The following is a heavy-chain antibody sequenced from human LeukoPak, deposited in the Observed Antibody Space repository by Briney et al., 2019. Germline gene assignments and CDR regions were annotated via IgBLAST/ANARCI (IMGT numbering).Heavy chain of an antibody. D-gene: IGHD6-19*01. CDR3: ARGRGSWYSSGWYGNY. Sequence: ASVKVSCKASGYTFTSYDINWVRQATGQGLEWMGWMNPNSGNTGYAQKFQGRVTMTRNTSISTAYMELSSLRSEDTAVYYCARGRGSWYSSGWYGNYWGQRTLVTVSS. V-gene: IGHV1-8*01. CDR1: GYTFTSYD. J-gene: IGHJ4*02. CDR2: MNPNSGNT.